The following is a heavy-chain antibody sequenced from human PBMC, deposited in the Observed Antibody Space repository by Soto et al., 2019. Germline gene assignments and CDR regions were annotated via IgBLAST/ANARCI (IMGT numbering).Heavy chain of an antibody. CDR2: ISYEGSNK. Sequence: QVQLVESGGGVVQPGRSQRLSCAASGFTFSSYGMHWVRQAPGKGLEWVAVISYEGSNKYYADSVKGRFTISRDNSKNTLYLQMNTLRPEDTALYYCAKSPGSWYGNNDAFDIWGQGTMVTVSS. J-gene: IGHJ3*02. CDR1: GFTFSSYG. CDR3: AKSPGSWYGNNDAFDI. V-gene: IGHV3-30*18. D-gene: IGHD6-13*01.